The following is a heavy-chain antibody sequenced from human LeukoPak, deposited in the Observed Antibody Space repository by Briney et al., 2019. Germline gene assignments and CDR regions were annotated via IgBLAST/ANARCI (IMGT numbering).Heavy chain of an antibody. CDR2: INQVGSEI. Sequence: GGSLRLSCAASGFTFSSHWMSWVRQAPGKGLEWVANINQVGSEIHYVDSVKGRFTISRGNAKNSLYLQMSSLRAEDTAVYYRARDHVAPGLIFDYWGQGTLVTVSS. CDR1: GFTFSSHW. CDR3: ARDHVAPGLIFDY. D-gene: IGHD3-16*01. J-gene: IGHJ4*02. V-gene: IGHV3-7*03.